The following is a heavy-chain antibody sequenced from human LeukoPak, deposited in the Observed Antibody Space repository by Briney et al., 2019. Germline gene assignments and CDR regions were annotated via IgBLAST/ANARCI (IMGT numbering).Heavy chain of an antibody. Sequence: PSETLSLTCTVSGGSISSSSYYWGWLRQPPGKELEWIGSIYYSGSTYYNPSLKSRVTISVDTSKNQFSLKLSSVTAADTAVYYCARRYFYDSGGYYYYFDYWGQGTLVTVSS. J-gene: IGHJ4*02. CDR1: GGSISSSSYY. CDR2: IYYSGST. CDR3: ARRYFYDSGGYYYYFDY. D-gene: IGHD3-22*01. V-gene: IGHV4-39*01.